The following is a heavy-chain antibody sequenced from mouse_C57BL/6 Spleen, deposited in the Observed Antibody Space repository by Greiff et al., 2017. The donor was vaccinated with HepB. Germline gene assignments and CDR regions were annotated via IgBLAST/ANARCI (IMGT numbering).Heavy chain of an antibody. V-gene: IGHV5-6*02. CDR1: GFTFSSYG. CDR3: ARGEGYDYGLDY. CDR2: ISSGGSYT. D-gene: IGHD2-4*01. J-gene: IGHJ2*01. Sequence: DVKLVESGGDLVKPGGSLKLSCAASGFTFSSYGMSWVRQTPDKRLEWVATISSGGSYTYYPDSVKGRFTISRDNAKNTLYLQMSSLKSEDTAMYYCARGEGYDYGLDYWGPGTTLTVSS.